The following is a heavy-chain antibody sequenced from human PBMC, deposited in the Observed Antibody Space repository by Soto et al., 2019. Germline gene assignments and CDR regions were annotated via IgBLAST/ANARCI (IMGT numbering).Heavy chain of an antibody. CDR3: ARGYCTGSTCWDV. CDR1: GFTVSSNY. CDR2: IYTGGST. Sequence: EVQLVESGGTLVQPGGSLRLSCAVSGFTVSSNYMTWVRQAPGKGLEWVSVIYTGGSTYYADSVKGRFTISRDNSRNTVNLQMNNLRAEDTAVYYCARGYCTGSTCWDVWGKGTTVTVSS. J-gene: IGHJ6*04. D-gene: IGHD2-8*02. V-gene: IGHV3-66*01.